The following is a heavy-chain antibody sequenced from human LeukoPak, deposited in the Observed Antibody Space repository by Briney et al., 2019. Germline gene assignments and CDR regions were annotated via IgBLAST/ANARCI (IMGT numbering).Heavy chain of an antibody. CDR3: ARQLGTVGATTADY. CDR2: IYYSGST. Sequence: SETLSLTCTVSGDSISSSNYYWGWIRQPPGKGLEWIGTIYYSGSTYYNPSLESRVTISVDTSKNQFSLRLSSVTAADTAVYYCARQLGTVGATTADYWGQGTLVTVSS. CDR1: GDSISSSNYY. J-gene: IGHJ4*02. D-gene: IGHD1-26*01. V-gene: IGHV4-39*01.